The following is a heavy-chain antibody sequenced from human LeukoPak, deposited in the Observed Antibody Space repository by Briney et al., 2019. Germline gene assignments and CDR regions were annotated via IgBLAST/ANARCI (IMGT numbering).Heavy chain of an antibody. D-gene: IGHD3-9*01. Sequence: PGGSLRLSCAASGFTFSSYAMSWVRQAPGKGLEWVSAISGSGGSTYYADSVKGRFTISRDNSKNTLYLQMNSLRAEDTAVYYCAKDGARDYDIVTAPPHFDYWGQGTLVTVSS. J-gene: IGHJ4*02. CDR2: ISGSGGST. CDR3: AKDGARDYDIVTAPPHFDY. V-gene: IGHV3-23*01. CDR1: GFTFSSYA.